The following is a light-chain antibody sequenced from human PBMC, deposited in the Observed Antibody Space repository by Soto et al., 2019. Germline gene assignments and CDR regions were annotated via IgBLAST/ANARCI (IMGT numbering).Light chain of an antibody. CDR2: GNT. J-gene: IGLJ2*01. CDR1: SSNIGAGYG. Sequence: QSVLTQPPSVSGAPGQRVTISCTGSSSNIGAGYGVHWYQQLPGTAPKLLIHGNTNRPSGVPDRFSGSKSGTSASLAITGLQAEDEADYYCQSYDSSLSAVVFGGGTKVTVL. V-gene: IGLV1-40*01. CDR3: QSYDSSLSAVV.